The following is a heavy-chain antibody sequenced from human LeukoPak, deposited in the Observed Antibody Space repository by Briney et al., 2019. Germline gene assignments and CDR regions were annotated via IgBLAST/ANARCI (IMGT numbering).Heavy chain of an antibody. CDR2: ISYDGSNK. CDR1: GFTFSSYA. Sequence: GGSLRLSCAASGFTFSSYAMHWVRQAPGKGLEWVAVISYDGSNKYYADYVKGRFTISRENSKNTLYLQMNSLRAEDTAVYYCARGYGIAAGDWGQGTLVTVSS. J-gene: IGHJ4*02. V-gene: IGHV3-30-3*01. CDR3: ARGYGIAAGD. D-gene: IGHD6-13*01.